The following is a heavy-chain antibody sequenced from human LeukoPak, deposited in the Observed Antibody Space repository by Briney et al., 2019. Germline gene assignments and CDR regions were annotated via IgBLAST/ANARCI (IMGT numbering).Heavy chain of an antibody. Sequence: GGSLRLSCAASGLTFSSYDIHWVRQAPGKGLEWVAFIRYDGSNKYYADSVKGRFTISRDNAKNSLYLQMNSLRAEDTAVYYCARDSTSTVVTPGMDYWGQGTLVTVSS. CDR1: GLTFSSYD. D-gene: IGHD4-23*01. CDR3: ARDSTSTVVTPGMDY. V-gene: IGHV3-30*02. CDR2: IRYDGSNK. J-gene: IGHJ4*02.